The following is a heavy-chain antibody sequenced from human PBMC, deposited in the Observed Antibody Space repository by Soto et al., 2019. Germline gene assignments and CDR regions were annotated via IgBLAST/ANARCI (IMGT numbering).Heavy chain of an antibody. D-gene: IGHD3-16*01. CDR3: AYCWVSARRSVYRSGFAY. CDR1: GYTFTSYG. V-gene: IGHV1-18*01. CDR2: ISAYNGNT. Sequence: ASVKVSCKASGYTFTSYGISWVRQAPGQGLEWMGWISAYNGNTNYAQKLQGRVTMTTDTSTSTAYMELRSLRSDDTAVYYCAYCWVSARRSVYRSGFAYWGQGTRVTVSS. J-gene: IGHJ4*02.